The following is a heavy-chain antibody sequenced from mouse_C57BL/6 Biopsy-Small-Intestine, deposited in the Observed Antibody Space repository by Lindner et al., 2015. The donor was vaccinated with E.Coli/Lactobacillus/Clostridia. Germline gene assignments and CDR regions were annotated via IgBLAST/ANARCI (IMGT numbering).Heavy chain of an antibody. V-gene: IGHV1-42*01. Sequence: VQLQESGPELVKSGASVKISCKASGYSFTGNYMNWVKQGPEKSLEWIGEINPSTGSTTYNQKFRAKATLTVDKSSSTAYMQFKGLTSEDSAVYYCARREVYYFDYWGQGTTLTVSS. CDR2: INPSTGST. CDR3: ARREVYYFDY. CDR1: GYSFTGNY. J-gene: IGHJ2*01.